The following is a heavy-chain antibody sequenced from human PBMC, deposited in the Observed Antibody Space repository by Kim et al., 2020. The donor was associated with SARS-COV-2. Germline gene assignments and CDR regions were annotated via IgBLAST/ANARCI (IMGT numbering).Heavy chain of an antibody. J-gene: IGHJ4*02. Sequence: GGSLRLSCAASGFTFSSYAMHWVRQAPGKGLEWVAVISYDGSNKYYADSVKGRFTISRDNSKNTLYLQMNSLRAEDTAVYYCARGSVEVRYVDFFDYWGQGTLVTVSS. V-gene: IGHV3-30*04. CDR3: ARGSVEVRYVDFFDY. CDR2: ISYDGSNK. D-gene: IGHD3-22*01. CDR1: GFTFSSYA.